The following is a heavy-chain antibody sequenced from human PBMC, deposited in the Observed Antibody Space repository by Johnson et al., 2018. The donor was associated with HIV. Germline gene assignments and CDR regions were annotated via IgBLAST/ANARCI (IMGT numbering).Heavy chain of an antibody. Sequence: VQLVESGGGLVQPGGSLRLSCAASGFTFSVYWMSWVRQAPGKGLEWVSVINTGGGTYYADSVKGRFTMSRDNSKNTMYLQMNSLRADDTAMYYCAKGFSGGPHDAFDIWGQGTMVTVSS. CDR1: GFTFSVYW. V-gene: IGHV3-66*02. CDR2: INTGGGT. CDR3: AKGFSGGPHDAFDI. J-gene: IGHJ3*02. D-gene: IGHD6-19*01.